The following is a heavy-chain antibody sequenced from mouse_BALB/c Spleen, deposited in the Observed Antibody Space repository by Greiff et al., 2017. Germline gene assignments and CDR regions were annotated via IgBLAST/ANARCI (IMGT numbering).Heavy chain of an antibody. CDR2: INPSNGGT. V-gene: IGHV1S81*02. CDR1: GYTFTSYY. CDR3: TRWKNDYDGFAY. J-gene: IGHJ3*01. D-gene: IGHD2-4*01. Sequence: QVQLQQPGAELVKPGASVKLSCKASGYTFTSYYMYWVKQRPGQGLEWIGGINPSNGGTNFNEKFKSKATLTVDKSSSTAYMQLSSLTSEDSAVYYGTRWKNDYDGFAYWGQGTLVTVSA.